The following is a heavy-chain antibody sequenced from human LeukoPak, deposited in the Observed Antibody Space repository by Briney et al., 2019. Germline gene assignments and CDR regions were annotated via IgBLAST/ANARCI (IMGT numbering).Heavy chain of an antibody. CDR3: ARDWNRYAY. V-gene: IGHV4-39*07. J-gene: IGHJ4*02. Sequence: SETLSLTCTVSGGSISSCTYSWGWIRQPPGKGLEWIGSFSCSGSTYYNPSLKSRVTISVDTSKSQFSLYMDSVTAADTAVYYCARDWNRYAYWGQGTLVTVSS. CDR2: FSCSGST. D-gene: IGHD1-1*01. CDR1: GGSISSCTYS.